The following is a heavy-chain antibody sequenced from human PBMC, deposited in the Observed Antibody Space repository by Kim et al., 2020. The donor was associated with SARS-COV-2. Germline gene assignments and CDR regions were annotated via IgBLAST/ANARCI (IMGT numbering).Heavy chain of an antibody. CDR1: DGSFSDYF. V-gene: IGHV4-34*01. J-gene: IGHJ4*02. D-gene: IGHD3-22*01. Sequence: SETLSLTCAVYDGSFSDYFWSWIRQPPGEGLEWIAEIHHSGNTNYNPSLKSRVTISVDTSKKQISLKVFSVTAADTAVYYCARTYYGCDYWRQGTLDTVSS. CDR3: ARTYYGCDY. CDR2: IHHSGNT.